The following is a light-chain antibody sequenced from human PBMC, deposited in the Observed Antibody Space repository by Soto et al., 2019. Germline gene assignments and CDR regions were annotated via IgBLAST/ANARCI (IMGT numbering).Light chain of an antibody. CDR2: DAS. Sequence: DIQMTQSPSTLSASVVDRVTITCRASQSIGRWLAWFQQKPGKAPKLLIYDASTLESGVPSRFSGSGSGTGFTLTISTLQPDDFATYYCQQYHSYWTFGQGTKVDIK. V-gene: IGKV1-5*01. CDR1: QSIGRW. J-gene: IGKJ1*01. CDR3: QQYHSYWT.